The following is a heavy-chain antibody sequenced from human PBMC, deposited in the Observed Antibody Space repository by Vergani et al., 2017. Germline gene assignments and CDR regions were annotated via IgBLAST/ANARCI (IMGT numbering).Heavy chain of an antibody. D-gene: IGHD4-23*01. J-gene: IGHJ4*02. CDR2: IRSKTYGATT. CDR3: AVEIYDYGGSRDFDY. Sequence: EVQLVESGGDLVQPGRSLRLSCQTSGFNFGEYDVSWVRQAPGKGLEWIGFIRSKTYGATTEYAASVRGRFTISRDDSKGIAYLQMSSLKKEDTAVYRCAVEIYDYGGSRDFDYWGQGTLVVVSS. V-gene: IGHV3-49*04. CDR1: GFNFGEYD.